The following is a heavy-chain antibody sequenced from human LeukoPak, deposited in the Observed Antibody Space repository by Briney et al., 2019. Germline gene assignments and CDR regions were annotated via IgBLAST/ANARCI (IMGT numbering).Heavy chain of an antibody. D-gene: IGHD3-10*01. CDR2: INPNSGDT. V-gene: IGHV1-2*02. J-gene: IGHJ4*02. Sequence: ASVKVSCKASTYTFTDNSIHWVRRAPGQGPQWMGWINPNSGDTHYARNFQDRVTLTRDTSLSTAYMELTSLRSDDTAMYYCARENSFGSGSYIFDSWGQGTLVTVSS. CDR3: ARENSFGSGSYIFDS. CDR1: TYTFTDNS.